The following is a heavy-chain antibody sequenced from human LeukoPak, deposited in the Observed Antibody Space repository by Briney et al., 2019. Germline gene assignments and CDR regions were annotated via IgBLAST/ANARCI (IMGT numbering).Heavy chain of an antibody. CDR2: TSYDGSNK. Sequence: PGGSLRLSCAASGFTFSSYGMHWVRQAPGKGLEWVAVTSYDGSNKYYADSVKGRFTISRDNSKNTLYLQMNSLRAEDTAVYYCAKAKESEIGYWGQGTLVTVSS. CDR1: GFTFSSYG. J-gene: IGHJ4*02. V-gene: IGHV3-30*18. CDR3: AKAKESEIGY.